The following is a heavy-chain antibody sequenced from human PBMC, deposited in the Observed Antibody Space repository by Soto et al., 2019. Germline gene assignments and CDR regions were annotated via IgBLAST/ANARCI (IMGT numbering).Heavy chain of an antibody. CDR2: ISSSSSYI. D-gene: IGHD5-12*01. Sequence: GGSLRLSCAASGFTFSSYSMNWVRQAPGKGLEWVSSISSSSSYIYYADSVKGRFTISRDKAKNSLYLQMNSLRAEDTAVYYCARDSRERWLQLSPRDAFDIWGQGTMVTVSS. V-gene: IGHV3-21*01. CDR3: ARDSRERWLQLSPRDAFDI. CDR1: GFTFSSYS. J-gene: IGHJ3*02.